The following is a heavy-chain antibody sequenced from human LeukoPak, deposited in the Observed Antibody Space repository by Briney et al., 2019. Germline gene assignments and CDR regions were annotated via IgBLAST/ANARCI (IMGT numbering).Heavy chain of an antibody. J-gene: IGHJ4*02. D-gene: IGHD6-19*01. V-gene: IGHV3-23*01. Sequence: GGSLRLSCTASGFTFGDYAMTWVRQAPGKGLEWVASIEYSGGSAYYADSVKGRFSISREDSKNTLYLQLNSLRAEDTALYYCTRSSGWYGISWGQGTLVTVFS. CDR1: GFTFGDYA. CDR3: TRSSGWYGIS. CDR2: IEYSGGSA.